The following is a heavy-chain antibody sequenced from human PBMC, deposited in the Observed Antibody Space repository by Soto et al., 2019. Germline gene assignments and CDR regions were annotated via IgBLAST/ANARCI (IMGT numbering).Heavy chain of an antibody. CDR2: ISGSGGST. Sequence: GGSLRLCCAASGFTFSRQWMHWVRQAPGKGLEWVSAISGSGGSTYYADSVKGRFTISRDNSKNTLYLQLNNLRAEDTAVYYCANLDWSQLPNNFDYWGQGTLVTVSS. CDR3: ANLDWSQLPNNFDY. D-gene: IGHD1-1*01. J-gene: IGHJ4*02. V-gene: IGHV3-23*01. CDR1: GFTFSRQW.